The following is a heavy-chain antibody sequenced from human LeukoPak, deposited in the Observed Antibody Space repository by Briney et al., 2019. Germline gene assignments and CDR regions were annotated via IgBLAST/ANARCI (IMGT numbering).Heavy chain of an antibody. CDR2: ITSSSYI. Sequence: GGSLRLSCAASGFTFSSYTMNWVRQAPGKGLEWVSSITSSSYIHFADSMKGRFTISRDNARNSLYLQMNSLRAEDTAVYYCTRGLEQQLCDYWGQGTLVTVSS. V-gene: IGHV3-21*01. CDR3: TRGLEQQLCDY. CDR1: GFTFSSYT. J-gene: IGHJ4*02. D-gene: IGHD6-13*01.